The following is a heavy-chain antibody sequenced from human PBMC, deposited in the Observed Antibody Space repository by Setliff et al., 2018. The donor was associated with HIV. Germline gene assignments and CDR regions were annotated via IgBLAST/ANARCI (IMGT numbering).Heavy chain of an antibody. CDR3: TKNDFGGRWD. CDR1: GFTFSDKS. Sequence: PGGSLRLSCAASGFTFSDKSMSWVRQAPGMGLEWVSTISGSGGDTYYAESAKGRFTILRDNSKNTLYLQINTLRVEDTAVYYCTKNDFGGRWDWGQGTLVTVSS. V-gene: IGHV3-23*01. D-gene: IGHD1-1*01. J-gene: IGHJ4*02. CDR2: ISGSGGDT.